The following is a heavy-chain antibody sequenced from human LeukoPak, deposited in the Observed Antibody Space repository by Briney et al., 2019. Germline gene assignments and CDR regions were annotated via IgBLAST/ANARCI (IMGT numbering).Heavy chain of an antibody. V-gene: IGHV3-48*02. CDR1: GFTFSSYS. D-gene: IGHD3-10*01. CDR2: ISSSSSTI. CDR3: ARDGVVRGVTNFDY. Sequence: GGSLRLSCAASGFTFSSYSFNWVRQAPGKGLEWVSYISSSSSTIHYADSVKGRFTISRDNAKNSLYLQMNSLRDEDTAVYYCARDGVVRGVTNFDYWGQGTLVTVSS. J-gene: IGHJ4*02.